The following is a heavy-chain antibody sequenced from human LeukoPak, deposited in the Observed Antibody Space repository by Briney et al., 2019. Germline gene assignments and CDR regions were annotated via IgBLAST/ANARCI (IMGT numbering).Heavy chain of an antibody. CDR3: AKGIAAASDY. J-gene: IGHJ4*02. V-gene: IGHV3-30*04. Sequence: GRSLRLSCAASGFTFSSYAMHWVRQAPGKGLEWVAVISYDGSNKYYADSVKGRFTISRDNSKNTLYLQMNSLRAEDTAVYYCAKGIAAASDYWGQGTLVTVSS. CDR1: GFTFSSYA. D-gene: IGHD6-13*01. CDR2: ISYDGSNK.